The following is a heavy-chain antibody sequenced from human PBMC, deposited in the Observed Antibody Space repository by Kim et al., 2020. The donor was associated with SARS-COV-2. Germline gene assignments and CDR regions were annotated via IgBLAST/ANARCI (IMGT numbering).Heavy chain of an antibody. D-gene: IGHD3-22*01. CDR2: INAGNGNT. CDR1: GYTFTDYA. J-gene: IGHJ3*01. CDR3: AREGHEGGYLT. Sequence: ASVKVSCKASGYTFTDYAIHWVRQAPGQRFEWMGWINAGNGNTRYSQKFQGRVTITRDTSASTADMELNSLRSEDTAVYYCAREGHEGGYLTWGQGTMVTVSS. V-gene: IGHV1-3*01.